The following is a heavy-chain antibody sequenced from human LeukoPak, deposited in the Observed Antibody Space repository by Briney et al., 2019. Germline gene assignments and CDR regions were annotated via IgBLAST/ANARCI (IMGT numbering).Heavy chain of an antibody. D-gene: IGHD3-10*01. Sequence: PSETLSLTCAVYGGSFSGYYWSWIRQPPGKGLEWIGEVNHSGSTNYNPSLKSRVTISVDTSKNQFSLKLSSVTAADTAVYYCARGRQNFYGSGSYYNGPWGQGTLVTVSS. CDR3: ARGRQNFYGSGSYYNGP. J-gene: IGHJ5*02. CDR1: GGSFSGYY. V-gene: IGHV4-34*01. CDR2: VNHSGST.